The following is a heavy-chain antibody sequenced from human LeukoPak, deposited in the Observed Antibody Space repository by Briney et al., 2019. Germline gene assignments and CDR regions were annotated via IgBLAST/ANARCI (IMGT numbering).Heavy chain of an antibody. V-gene: IGHV3-23*01. Sequence: PGGSLRLSCAASGFRFTDYSMSWVRQAPGKGLEWVAGPGRSGEYKYYADSVKGRFTISRDNSKDTVSLQMNSLRAEDSAIYFCVKDRPCETCMPMDAWGQGTTVTVSS. D-gene: IGHD2-2*01. J-gene: IGHJ6*02. CDR3: VKDRPCETCMPMDA. CDR1: GFRFTDYS. CDR2: PGRSGEYK.